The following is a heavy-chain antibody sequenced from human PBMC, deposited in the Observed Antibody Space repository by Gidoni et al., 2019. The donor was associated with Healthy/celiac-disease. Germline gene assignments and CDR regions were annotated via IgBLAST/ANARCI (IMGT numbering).Heavy chain of an antibody. Sequence: EVQLVESGGGVVRPGGSLRLPCPASGFTFDDYGMSWVRQAPGKGLEWGSGSNWNGGSTGYADSVKGRFTISRDNAKNSLYLQMNSLRAEDTALYYCARQIHYHFFDYWGQGTLVTVSS. CDR1: GFTFDDYG. D-gene: IGHD5-18*01. V-gene: IGHV3-20*04. J-gene: IGHJ4*02. CDR2: SNWNGGST. CDR3: ARQIHYHFFDY.